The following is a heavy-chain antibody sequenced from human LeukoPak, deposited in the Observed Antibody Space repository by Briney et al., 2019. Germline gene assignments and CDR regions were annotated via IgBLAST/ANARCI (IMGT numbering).Heavy chain of an antibody. Sequence: PGGSLRLSCAASGFTFSSYWMSWVRQAPGKGLEWVSSISSSSSYIYYADSVKGRFTISRDNAKNSLYLQMNSLRAEDTAVYYCARGSAGSSWSFDYWGQGTLVTVSS. V-gene: IGHV3-21*01. D-gene: IGHD6-13*01. CDR2: ISSSSSYI. J-gene: IGHJ4*02. CDR1: GFTFSSYW. CDR3: ARGSAGSSWSFDY.